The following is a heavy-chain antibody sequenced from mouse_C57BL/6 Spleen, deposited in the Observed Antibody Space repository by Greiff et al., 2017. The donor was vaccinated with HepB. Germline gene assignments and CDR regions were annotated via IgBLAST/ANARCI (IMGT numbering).Heavy chain of an antibody. CDR2: INPNNGGT. J-gene: IGHJ2*01. CDR1: GYTFTDYY. D-gene: IGHD1-1*01. V-gene: IGHV1-26*01. CDR3: ARDRITTVVANFDY. Sequence: EVQLQQSGPELVKPGASVKISCKASGYTFTDYYMNWVKQSHGKSLEWIGDINPNNGGTSYNQKFKGKATLTVDKSSSTAYMELRSLTSEDSAVYYCARDRITTVVANFDYWGQGTTLTVSS.